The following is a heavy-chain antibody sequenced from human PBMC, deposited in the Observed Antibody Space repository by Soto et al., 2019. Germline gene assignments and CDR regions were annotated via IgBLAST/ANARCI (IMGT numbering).Heavy chain of an antibody. CDR3: ARHPGSITIFGVAPYYYYMDV. CDR2: IYYSGST. V-gene: IGHV4-39*01. CDR1: GGSISSSSYY. Sequence: ETLSLTCTVSGGSISSSSYYWGWIRQPPGRGLEWIGSIYYSGSTYYNPSLKSRVTISVDTSKNQFSLKLSSVTAADTAVYYCARHPGSITIFGVAPYYYYMDVWGKGTTVTVSS. J-gene: IGHJ6*03. D-gene: IGHD3-3*01.